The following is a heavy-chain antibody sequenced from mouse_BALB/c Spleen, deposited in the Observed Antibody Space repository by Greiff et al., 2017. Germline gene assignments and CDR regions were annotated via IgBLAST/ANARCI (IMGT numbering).Heavy chain of an antibody. Sequence: EVNLVESGGGLVQPGGSRKLSCAASGFTFSSFGMHWVRQAPEKGLEWVAYISSGSSTIYYADTVKGRFTISRDNPKNTLLLQMTSLRSEDTAMYYCARAMITPYYAMDYWGQGTSVTVSS. V-gene: IGHV5-17*02. CDR2: ISSGSSTI. D-gene: IGHD2-4*01. J-gene: IGHJ4*01. CDR1: GFTFSSFG. CDR3: ARAMITPYYAMDY.